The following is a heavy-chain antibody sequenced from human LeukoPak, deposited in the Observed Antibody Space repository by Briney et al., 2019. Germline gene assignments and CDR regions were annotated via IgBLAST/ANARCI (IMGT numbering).Heavy chain of an antibody. J-gene: IGHJ4*02. V-gene: IGHV1-2*02. D-gene: IGHD6-19*01. CDR2: INPKSGDT. Sequence: ASVKVSCKASGYTFTDYYMHWVRQAPGQTFEWLAWINPKSGDTHYTQKFQGRVTVTTDTSITAVYMELSGLQSDDTAVYYCVRDLTGGSGDWGQGTLVTVSS. CDR1: GYTFTDYY. CDR3: VRDLTGGSGD.